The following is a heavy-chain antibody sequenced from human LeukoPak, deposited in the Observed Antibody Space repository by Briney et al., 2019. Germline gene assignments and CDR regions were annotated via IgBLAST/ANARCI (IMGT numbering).Heavy chain of an antibody. J-gene: IGHJ5*02. D-gene: IGHD3-3*01. Sequence: PSETLSLTCTVSGYSISSGYYWGWIRQPPGKGLEWIGSIYHSGSTYYNPSLKSRATISVDTSKNQFSLKLSSVTAADTAVYYCARAPDDSTIFGVTPYNWFDPWGQGTLVTVSS. CDR1: GYSISSGYY. CDR3: ARAPDDSTIFGVTPYNWFDP. CDR2: IYHSGST. V-gene: IGHV4-38-2*02.